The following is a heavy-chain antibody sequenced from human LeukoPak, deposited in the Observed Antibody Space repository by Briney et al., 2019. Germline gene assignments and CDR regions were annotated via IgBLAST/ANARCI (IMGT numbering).Heavy chain of an antibody. V-gene: IGHV5-51*01. Sequence: GEALQSSCKGSGYGFTSYWIGWVRPMTGKGRGWMGIIYPGDSDTRYSPSFQGQVTISADKSISTAYLQWSSLKASDTAMYYCARRYGSAPGAFDIWGQGTMVTVSS. J-gene: IGHJ3*02. CDR3: ARRYGSAPGAFDI. CDR2: IYPGDSDT. CDR1: GYGFTSYW. D-gene: IGHD3-10*01.